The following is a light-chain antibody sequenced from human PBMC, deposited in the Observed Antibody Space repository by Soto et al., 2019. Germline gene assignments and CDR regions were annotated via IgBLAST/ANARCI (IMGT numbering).Light chain of an antibody. CDR3: SAYTARNTLV. CDR2: EVR. V-gene: IGLV2-14*01. CDR1: MRDVGAYNL. Sequence: QSVLTQPASVSGSAGQSITISCSGTMRDVGAYNLVSWYQQHPGTAPKLIIYEVRNRPSGISSRFSGSRSGNTASLTISGLQPEDEGDYYCSAYTARNTLVFGGGTKVTVL. J-gene: IGLJ3*02.